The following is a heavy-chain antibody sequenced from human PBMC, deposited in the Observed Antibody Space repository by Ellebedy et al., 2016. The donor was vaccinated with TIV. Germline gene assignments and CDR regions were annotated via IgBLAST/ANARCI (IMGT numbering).Heavy chain of an antibody. J-gene: IGHJ5*02. V-gene: IGHV5-51*01. D-gene: IGHD3-3*01. CDR3: ARHKGDFWSGLYSNWFDP. CDR1: GYSFTSYW. CDR2: IYPGDSDT. Sequence: GESLKISCKGSGYSFTSYWIGWVRQMPGKGLEWMGIIYPGDSDTRYSPSFQGQVTISADKSISTAYLQWSSLKASDTAMYYCARHKGDFWSGLYSNWFDPWGQGTLVTVSS.